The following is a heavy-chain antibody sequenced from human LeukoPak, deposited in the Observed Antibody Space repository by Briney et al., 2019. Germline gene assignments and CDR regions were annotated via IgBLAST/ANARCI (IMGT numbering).Heavy chain of an antibody. CDR2: IWHGQKKE. Sequence: GGSLRLSCAASGFTFSKYGKHWVRQAPGKGLEWVAVIWHGQKKEYYADSVKGRFTISRDNSKNTLDLQMRSLRAEDTAVYYCARADNGSGSYAFDIWGQGTRVTVSS. J-gene: IGHJ3*02. D-gene: IGHD3-10*01. CDR3: ARADNGSGSYAFDI. V-gene: IGHV3-33*08. CDR1: GFTFSKYG.